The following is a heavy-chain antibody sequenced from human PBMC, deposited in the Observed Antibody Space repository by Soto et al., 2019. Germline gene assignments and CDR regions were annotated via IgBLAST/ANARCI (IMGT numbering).Heavy chain of an antibody. V-gene: IGHV3-11*01. J-gene: IGHJ6*02. CDR2: ISGTHTSGGGSAV. Sequence: KSGGSLRLSCEASGFTFSDHYMSWVRQAPGKGLEWISHISGTHTSGGGSAVAYAASVKGRFTISRDNTKNSLYLQMNSLRAEDTAVYYCARDRQPSSYIGLDVLGQGTTVTVSS. CDR1: GFTFSDHY. D-gene: IGHD4-4*01. CDR3: ARDRQPSSYIGLDV.